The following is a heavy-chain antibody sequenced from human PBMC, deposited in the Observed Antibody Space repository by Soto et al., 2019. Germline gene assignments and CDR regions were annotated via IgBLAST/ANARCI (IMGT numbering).Heavy chain of an antibody. CDR1: GYTFTNYY. CDR3: ARGRMVIRDFDS. CDR2: TNPNGGGT. D-gene: IGHD2-15*01. V-gene: IGHV1-46*01. Sequence: ASVKVSCKASGYTFTNYYIHWVRQAPGQGLEWMGLTNPNGGGTIYARTFQGRLTLTSDTSTSTVDLELSSLRSGDTAVYFCARGRMVIRDFDSWGQGTLVTVS. J-gene: IGHJ4*02.